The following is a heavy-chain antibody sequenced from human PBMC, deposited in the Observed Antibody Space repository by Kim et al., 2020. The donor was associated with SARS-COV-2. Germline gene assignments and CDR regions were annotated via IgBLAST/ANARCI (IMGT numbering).Heavy chain of an antibody. Sequence: SVKVSCKASGGTFSSYAISWVRQAPGQGLEWMGRIIPILGIANYAQKFQGRVTITADKSTSTAYMELSSLRSEDTAVYYCARADVEMATISVGMDVWGQGTTVTVSS. CDR1: GGTFSSYA. V-gene: IGHV1-69*04. D-gene: IGHD5-12*01. J-gene: IGHJ6*02. CDR3: ARADVEMATISVGMDV. CDR2: IIPILGIA.